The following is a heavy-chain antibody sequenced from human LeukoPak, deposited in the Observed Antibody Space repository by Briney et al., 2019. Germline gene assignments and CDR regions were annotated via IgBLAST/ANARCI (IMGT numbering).Heavy chain of an antibody. D-gene: IGHD6-6*01. CDR2: VSGSGRNT. J-gene: IGHJ5*02. CDR1: GFTFSNYA. Sequence: PGGSLRLSCAGSGFTFSNYAMTWVRQAPGKGLEWVSSVSGSGRNTFYPDSVEGRFTISRDNSKNTVYLQMNSLRADDTAVYYCAREEPSWPYSSSSRWFDPWGQGTLVTVSS. CDR3: AREEPSWPYSSSSRWFDP. V-gene: IGHV3-23*01.